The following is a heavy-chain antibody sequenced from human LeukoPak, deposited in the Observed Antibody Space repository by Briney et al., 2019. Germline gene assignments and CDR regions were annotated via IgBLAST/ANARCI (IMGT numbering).Heavy chain of an antibody. V-gene: IGHV3-43*02. CDR2: ITGDGAGT. CDR1: GFIFDDYA. D-gene: IGHD5-12*01. CDR3: TKGRVATVGGAKYAMDV. J-gene: IGHJ6*02. Sequence: GGSLRLSCAASGFIFDDYAMHWVRQAPGKGLEWVSFITGDGAGTYYEDSVRGRFTISRDNSKNSLYLIMNSLRTEDTALYYCTKGRVATVGGAKYAMDVWGQGTTVTVSS.